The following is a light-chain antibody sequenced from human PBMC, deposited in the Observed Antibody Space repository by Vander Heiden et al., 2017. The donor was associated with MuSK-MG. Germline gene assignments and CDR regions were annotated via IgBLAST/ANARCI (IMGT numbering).Light chain of an antibody. J-gene: IGLJ2*01. V-gene: IGLV3-1*01. Sequence: SYELPQPPSVSVSPGQTASITCSGDKLGDKYACWYQQKPGQSPVLVINQDSKRPSGIPERFSGANSGNTATLTISGTQAMDEADYYCQAWVRGVVFGGGTKLTVL. CDR2: QDS. CDR1: KLGDKY. CDR3: QAWVRGVV.